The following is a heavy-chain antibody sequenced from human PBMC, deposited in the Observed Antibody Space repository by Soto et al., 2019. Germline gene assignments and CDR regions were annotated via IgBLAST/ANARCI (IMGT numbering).Heavy chain of an antibody. D-gene: IGHD1-26*01. CDR1: GFTFRKYG. V-gene: IGHV3-33*01. CDR2: IWLDGSNQ. Sequence: QVQLVESGGGVVQPGGSLRLSCRASGFTFRKYGMHWVRQAPGKGLEWVAIIWLDGSNQYYGDSVKGRFTISRDNSRNTVDLQMNSLRVEDTAVYYCAALTHANLLGGLDPWGQGTLVTASS. J-gene: IGHJ5*02. CDR3: AALTHANLLGGLDP.